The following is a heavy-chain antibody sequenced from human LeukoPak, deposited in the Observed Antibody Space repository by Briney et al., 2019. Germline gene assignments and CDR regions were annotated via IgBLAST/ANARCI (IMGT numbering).Heavy chain of an antibody. J-gene: IGHJ4*02. CDR1: GFTFSSYS. CDR3: GTYNWNPVGY. CDR2: ISSSSSYI. D-gene: IGHD1-20*01. Sequence: GGSLRLSCGASGFTFSSYSMNGLRQAPGRGLEWVSSISSSSSYIYYADSVKGRFTISRDNATNSLYLQMNSLRAEDTAVYLCGTYNWNPVGYWGQGTLVTVSS. V-gene: IGHV3-21*01.